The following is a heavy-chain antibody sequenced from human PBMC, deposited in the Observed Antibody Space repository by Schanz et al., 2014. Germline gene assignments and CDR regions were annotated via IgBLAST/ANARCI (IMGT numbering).Heavy chain of an antibody. CDR1: GFTLSSYA. CDR2: ISYDGSNK. D-gene: IGHD2-15*01. V-gene: IGHV3-30-3*01. Sequence: QVQLVESGGGVVQPGRSLRFSCAAYGFTLSSYAMHWVRQAPGKGLEWVAVISYDGSNKYYADSVKGRFTISRDNSKNTLYLQMNTLRAEDTAVYYCARDRGYCSGGSCLTFDYWGQGTLVTVSS. J-gene: IGHJ4*02. CDR3: ARDRGYCSGGSCLTFDY.